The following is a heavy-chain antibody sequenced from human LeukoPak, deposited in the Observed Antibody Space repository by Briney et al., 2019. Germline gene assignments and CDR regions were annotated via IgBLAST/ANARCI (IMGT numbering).Heavy chain of an antibody. CDR2: ISSSSSYI. D-gene: IGHD3-3*01. CDR3: ARQASYDFWSGYPENWFDP. Sequence: GGSLRLSCAASGFTFSSYSMNWVRQAPGKGLEWVSSISSSSSYIYYADSVKGRFTISRDNAKNSLYLRMNSLRAEDTAVYYCARQASYDFWSGYPENWFDPWGQGTLVTVSS. J-gene: IGHJ5*02. V-gene: IGHV3-21*01. CDR1: GFTFSSYS.